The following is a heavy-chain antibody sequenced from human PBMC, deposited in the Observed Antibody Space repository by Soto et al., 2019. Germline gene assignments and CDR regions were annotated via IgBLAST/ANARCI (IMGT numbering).Heavy chain of an antibody. D-gene: IGHD3-9*01. CDR1: GGSFTNSRYY. CDR2: IYYSGST. Sequence: SETLSLTCTVSGGSFTNSRYYWGWIRQPPGKGLEWIATIYYSGSTNYNPSLKSRVTISVDTSKRQFSLKLSSVTAADTALYFCARLQTSSQYYDVLTGYFVDYWGQGSLVTVYS. V-gene: IGHV4-39*01. CDR3: ARLQTSSQYYDVLTGYFVDY. J-gene: IGHJ4*02.